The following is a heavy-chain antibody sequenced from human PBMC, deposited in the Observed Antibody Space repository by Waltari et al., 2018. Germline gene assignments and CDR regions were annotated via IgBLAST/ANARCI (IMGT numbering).Heavy chain of an antibody. Sequence: EVHLVESGGGLVQPGGSLRLSCAASGFTFTDYWMCWVRQAPGKGPELVANIHKDGREINYVDYVKGRFTISRDNAKDSVYLQMNSLRADDTAMYYCVRDHWGPDYWGQGTLVTVSS. D-gene: IGHD7-27*01. CDR3: VRDHWGPDY. CDR2: IHKDGREI. V-gene: IGHV3-7*01. J-gene: IGHJ4*02. CDR1: GFTFTDYW.